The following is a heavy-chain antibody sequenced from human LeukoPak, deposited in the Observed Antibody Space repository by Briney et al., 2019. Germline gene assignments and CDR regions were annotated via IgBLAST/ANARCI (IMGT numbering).Heavy chain of an antibody. D-gene: IGHD3-16*01. V-gene: IGHV1-8*01. Sequence: ASVKVSCKASGYTFTSYDINWVRQATGQGLEWMGWMNPNSGNTGYAQKFQGRVTMTRNTSISTAYMEMSSLKSEDTAVYYCARGRVPAWGDHPWGQGTMVTVSS. CDR2: MNPNSGNT. CDR1: GYTFTSYD. J-gene: IGHJ1*01. CDR3: ARGRVPAWGDHP.